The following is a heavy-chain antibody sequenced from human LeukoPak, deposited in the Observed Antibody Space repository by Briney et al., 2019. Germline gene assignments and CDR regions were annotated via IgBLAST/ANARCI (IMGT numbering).Heavy chain of an antibody. CDR1: GDSISSGGYY. CDR3: ARGITRGQWLVLVYFDY. CDR2: IYYSGST. D-gene: IGHD6-19*01. Sequence: SETLSVTCTVSGDSISSGGYYWSWIRQHPGKGLEWIGYIYYSGSTYYIPSLKSRVTISVDTSKNQFSLKLSSVTAADTAVYYCARGITRGQWLVLVYFDYWGQGTLVTVSS. V-gene: IGHV4-31*03. J-gene: IGHJ4*02.